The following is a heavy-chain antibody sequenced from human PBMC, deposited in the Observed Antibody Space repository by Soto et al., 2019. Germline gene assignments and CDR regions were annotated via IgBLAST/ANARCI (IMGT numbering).Heavy chain of an antibody. CDR3: TRSTNWNYEYDFDY. V-gene: IGHV2-70*01. CDR2: IDWEEEK. D-gene: IGHD1-7*01. Sequence: SGPTLVNPKHTLILTCAFSGFSLSRKGMSVSWIRQPPGKALEFLALIDWEEEKFYSPSLRTRLTVSKDTSKSQVVLTLTNVDPVVTATYYCTRSTNWNYEYDFDYWDQGTLVTVSS. CDR1: GFSLSRKGMS. J-gene: IGHJ4*02.